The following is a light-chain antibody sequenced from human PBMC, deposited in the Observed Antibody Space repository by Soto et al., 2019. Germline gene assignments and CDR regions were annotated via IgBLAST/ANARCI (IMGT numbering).Light chain of an antibody. J-gene: IGKJ5*01. CDR3: QHHGSSVPIT. V-gene: IGKV3-20*01. CDR2: GAF. Sequence: EIVLTQSPGTLSLSPGERATLSCRASQTTSRRYLAWYQQTPGQAPRLLIYGAFTRATGIPDRFSGSWSGTDSTLTIDRLEPEDFAVYYCQHHGSSVPITFGQGTRLEIK. CDR1: QTTSRRY.